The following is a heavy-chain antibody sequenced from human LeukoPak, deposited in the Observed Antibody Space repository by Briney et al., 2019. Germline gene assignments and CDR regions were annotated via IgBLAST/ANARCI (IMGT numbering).Heavy chain of an antibody. CDR3: ARHSGSGWQALGY. D-gene: IGHD6-19*01. Sequence: ASVKISCKASGYTFSNYGISWVRQAPGLGLEWMGWTSYNGNTNYAQKFQDRVTMTTDTSTTTAYMELRSLESDDTAVYYCARHSGSGWQALGYWGQGTLVTVSS. CDR1: GYTFSNYG. J-gene: IGHJ4*02. CDR2: TSYNGNT. V-gene: IGHV1-18*04.